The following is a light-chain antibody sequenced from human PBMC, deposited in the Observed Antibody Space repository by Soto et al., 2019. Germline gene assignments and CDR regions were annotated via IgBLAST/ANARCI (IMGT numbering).Light chain of an antibody. Sequence: DVVMTQSPLSLPVTLGQPASVSCRSSQSLAYSDGNTYLTWFQQRPGQSPRRLIYKVSNRDSGVPDRFSGSGSGTDFTLKISRVEAEDVAVYYCMQATHWPWTFGQGTKVEFK. J-gene: IGKJ1*01. CDR3: MQATHWPWT. CDR1: QSLAYSDGNTY. CDR2: KVS. V-gene: IGKV2-30*01.